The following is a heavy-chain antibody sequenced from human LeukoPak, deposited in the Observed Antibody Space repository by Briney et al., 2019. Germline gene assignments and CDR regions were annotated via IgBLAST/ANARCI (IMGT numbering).Heavy chain of an antibody. Sequence: LGASVKVSCKASGYTFTSYYMHWVRQAPGQGLEGMGIINPSGGSTSYAQRFQGRVTMTRDMSTSTVYMELSSLRSEDTAVYYCARDVYYYDSSGYYRPFDSWGQGTLVTVSS. D-gene: IGHD3-22*01. CDR1: GYTFTSYY. V-gene: IGHV1-46*01. CDR3: ARDVYYYDSSGYYRPFDS. J-gene: IGHJ4*02. CDR2: INPSGGST.